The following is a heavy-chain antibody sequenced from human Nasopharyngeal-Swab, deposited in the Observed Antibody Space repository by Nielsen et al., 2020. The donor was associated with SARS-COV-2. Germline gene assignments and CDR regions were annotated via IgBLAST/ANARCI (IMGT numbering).Heavy chain of an antibody. J-gene: IGHJ5*02. Sequence: SETLSLTCTVSGVSITSQYWSWIRQTPGKGLEWIGYISHNGGTSYNPSLKSRVTMSMDTSENQFSLRLRSVTAADTAVYYCAKEGATGWFDPWGQGTLVTVSS. CDR3: AKEGATGWFDP. CDR1: GVSITSQY. CDR2: ISHNGGT. V-gene: IGHV4-59*11.